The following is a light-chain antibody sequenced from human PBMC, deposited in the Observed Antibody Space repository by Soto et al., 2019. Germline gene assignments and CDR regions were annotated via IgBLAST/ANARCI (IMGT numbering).Light chain of an antibody. J-gene: IGKJ5*01. Sequence: DIQMTQSPSSLSASVGDRVTITCRASESIARHLNWYQQKPGKAPKLLISAASSLQNGVPSRFRGGGSGTAFTLTISNLQPEDFATSYCQQSYSTLSIAFGQGTRLEIK. V-gene: IGKV1-39*01. CDR1: ESIARH. CDR2: AAS. CDR3: QQSYSTLSIA.